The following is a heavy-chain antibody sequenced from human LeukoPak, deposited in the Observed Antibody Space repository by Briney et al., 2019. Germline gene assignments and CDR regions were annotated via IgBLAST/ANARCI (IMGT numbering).Heavy chain of an antibody. V-gene: IGHV4-59*01. J-gene: IGHJ3*02. CDR3: ARGQQQLVII. Sequence: GSLRLSCAASGFTFSDYYWSWIRQPPGKGLEWIGYIYYSGSTNYNPSLKSRVSISVDTSKNQFSLKLSSVTAADTAVYYCARGQQQLVIIWGQGTMVTVSS. CDR1: GFTFSDYY. D-gene: IGHD6-13*01. CDR2: IYYSGST.